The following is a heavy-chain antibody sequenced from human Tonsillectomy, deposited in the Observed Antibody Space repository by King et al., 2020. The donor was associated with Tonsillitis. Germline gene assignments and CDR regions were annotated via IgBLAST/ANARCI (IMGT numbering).Heavy chain of an antibody. Sequence: VQLVESGGGVVQPGRSLRLSCAVSGFTFSSFGMHWVRQAPGKGLEWVAVISYDGSNKDYADSVKGRFTISRDNSKNRLYLQMNSLRAEDTAVYYCARDNHFYDILTGYTFDYWGQGTLVTVSS. V-gene: IGHV3-30-3*01. J-gene: IGHJ4*02. CDR3: ARDNHFYDILTGYTFDY. D-gene: IGHD3-9*01. CDR2: ISYDGSNK. CDR1: GFTFSSFG.